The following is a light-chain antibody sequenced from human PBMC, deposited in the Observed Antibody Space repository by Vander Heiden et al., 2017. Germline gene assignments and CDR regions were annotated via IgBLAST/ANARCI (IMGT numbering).Light chain of an antibody. CDR1: SSDLGGYNY. J-gene: IGLJ1*01. Sequence: QSALTPPASVSGSPGPSITISCTGTSSDLGGYNYVSWYQQHPGKAPKLMIYDVSNRPSGVSNRFSGSKSGNTASLTISGLQAEDEADYYCSSYTSSSAPYVFGTGTKVTVL. CDR3: SSYTSSSAPYV. V-gene: IGLV2-14*03. CDR2: DVS.